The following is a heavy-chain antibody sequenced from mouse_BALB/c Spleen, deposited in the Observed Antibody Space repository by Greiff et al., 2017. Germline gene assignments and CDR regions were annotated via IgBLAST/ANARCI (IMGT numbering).Heavy chain of an antibody. V-gene: IGHV7-3*02. D-gene: IGHD2-4*01. CDR3: ARAPPIYYDYDY. J-gene: IGHJ2*01. Sequence: EVQVVESGGGLVQPGGSLGLSCATSGFTFTDYYMSWVRQPPGKALEWLGFIRNKANGYTTEYSASVKGRFTISRDNSQSILYLQMNTLRAEDSATYYCARAPPIYYDYDYWGQGTTLTVSS. CDR2: IRNKANGYTT. CDR1: GFTFTDYY.